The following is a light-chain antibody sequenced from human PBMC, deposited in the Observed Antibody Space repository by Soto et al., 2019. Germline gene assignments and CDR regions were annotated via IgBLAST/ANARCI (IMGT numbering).Light chain of an antibody. CDR2: AAS. J-gene: IGKJ1*01. Sequence: AIPMTQSPSSLSASVGDLVTITCRASQGIRNDLGWYQQKPGKAPKLLIYAASSLQSGVPSRFSGSGSGTDFTLTISSLQPEDFATYYCLQDYNYPPTFGQGTKVEIK. CDR3: LQDYNYPPT. CDR1: QGIRND. V-gene: IGKV1-6*01.